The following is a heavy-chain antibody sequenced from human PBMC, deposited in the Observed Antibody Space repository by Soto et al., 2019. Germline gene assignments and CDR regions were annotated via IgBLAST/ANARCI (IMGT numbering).Heavy chain of an antibody. J-gene: IGHJ4*02. CDR1: GFTFSSYA. CDR3: AKDLHSYFSDWGYFDY. Sequence: ESGGGLVQPGGSLRLSCAASGFTFSSYAMSWVRQAPGKGLEWVSAISGSGGSTYYADSVKGRFTISRDNSKNTLYLQMNSLRAEDTAVYYCAKDLHSYFSDWGYFDYWGQGTLVTVSS. CDR2: ISGSGGST. D-gene: IGHD7-27*01. V-gene: IGHV3-23*01.